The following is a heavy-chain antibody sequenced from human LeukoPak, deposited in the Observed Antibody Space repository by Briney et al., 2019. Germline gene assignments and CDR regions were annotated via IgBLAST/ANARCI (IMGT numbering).Heavy chain of an antibody. V-gene: IGHV1-24*01. J-gene: IGHJ4*02. Sequence: GALVKVSCKVSGYILSQLSIHWVRQTPGKGLEWMGGFDPRGGGKIYAQTLQGRVSMTEDTSTNTAYMALGSLTSDDTAIYYCTTEHYRGSGTLAYWGQGTLVTVSS. CDR1: GYILSQLS. D-gene: IGHD3-10*01. CDR3: TTEHYRGSGTLAY. CDR2: FDPRGGGK.